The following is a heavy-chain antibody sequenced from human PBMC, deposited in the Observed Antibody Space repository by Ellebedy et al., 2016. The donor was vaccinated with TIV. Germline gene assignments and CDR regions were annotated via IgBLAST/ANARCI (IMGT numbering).Heavy chain of an antibody. CDR3: ATWEVPKDHFDY. CDR1: GFTVSGNH. V-gene: IGHV3-66*01. CDR2: IYNGDTT. Sequence: GESLKISCAASGFTVSGNHMAWVRQAPGKGLEWVSLIYNGDTTYYADSVKGRFTISRDDAKNTLFLQMNSLSAEATAVYYCATWEVPKDHFDYWGQGTLVIVSS. D-gene: IGHD1-26*01. J-gene: IGHJ4*02.